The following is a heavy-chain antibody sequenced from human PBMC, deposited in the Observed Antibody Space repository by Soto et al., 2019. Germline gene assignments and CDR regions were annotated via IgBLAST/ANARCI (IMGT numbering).Heavy chain of an antibody. D-gene: IGHD3-3*01. CDR2: IYYSGST. J-gene: IGHJ5*02. V-gene: IGHV4-59*08. CDR3: ARGYDGYDFCSGSAPDGFDP. CDR1: GGSISSYY. Sequence: SETLSLTCTVSGGSISSYYWSWIRQPPGKGLEWIGYIYYSGSTNYNPSLKSRVTISVDTSKNQFSLKLSSVTAADTAVYYCARGYDGYDFCSGSAPDGFDPWGQGTLVTVSS.